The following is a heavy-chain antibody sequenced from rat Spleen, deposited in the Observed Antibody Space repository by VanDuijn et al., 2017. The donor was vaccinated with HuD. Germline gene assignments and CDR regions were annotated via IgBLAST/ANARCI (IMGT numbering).Heavy chain of an antibody. CDR1: GFTFSNYG. J-gene: IGHJ2*01. V-gene: IGHV5-20*01. Sequence: EVQLVESGGGLVQPGRSMKLSCAASGFTFSNYGMAWVRQAPKKGLEWVAYISYDGGSTYYRDPVKGRFTISRDNAKSTLYLQMDSLRSEDTATYYCTREDYWGQGVMVTVSS. CDR3: TREDY. CDR2: ISYDGGST.